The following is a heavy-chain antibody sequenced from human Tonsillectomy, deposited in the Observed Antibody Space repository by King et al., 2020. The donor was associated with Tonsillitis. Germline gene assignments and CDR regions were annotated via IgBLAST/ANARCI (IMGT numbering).Heavy chain of an antibody. D-gene: IGHD2-15*01. V-gene: IGHV1-2*02. CDR3: ARDGGGVGYCLGGSCYPNWFAP. Sequence: QLVQSGAEVKKPGASVKVYCKASGYTFTGYYMHWVRQAPGQGLEWMGWINPNSGGTNYAQKFQGRVTMTRDTSISTAYMELSRLRADETAVYYCARDGGGVGYCLGGSCYPNWFAPWGQGTLVTVSS. CDR1: GYTFTGYY. CDR2: INPNSGGT. J-gene: IGHJ5*02.